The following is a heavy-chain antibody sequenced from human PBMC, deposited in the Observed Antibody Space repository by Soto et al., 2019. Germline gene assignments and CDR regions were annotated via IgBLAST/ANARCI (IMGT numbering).Heavy chain of an antibody. Sequence: GGSLRLSCAASGFTFSSYGMHWVRQAPGKGLEWVAVISYDGSNKYYADSVKGRFTISRDNSKNTLYLQMNSLRAEDTAVYYCAKGPIVVVITFSYFHYWGQGTLVTVSS. J-gene: IGHJ4*02. CDR3: AKGPIVVVITFSYFHY. V-gene: IGHV3-30*18. D-gene: IGHD3-22*01. CDR2: ISYDGSNK. CDR1: GFTFSSYG.